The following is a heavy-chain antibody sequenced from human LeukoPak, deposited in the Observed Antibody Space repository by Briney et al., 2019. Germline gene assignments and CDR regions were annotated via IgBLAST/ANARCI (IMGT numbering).Heavy chain of an antibody. CDR3: ARGGARYLDS. J-gene: IGHJ4*02. CDR1: GFIFSSYT. V-gene: IGHV3-7*01. D-gene: IGHD3-9*01. Sequence: PGGSLRLSCVASGFIFSSYTMSWVRQAPGRGLEWVAKMKEDGSDIHYVDSVKGRFTICRDNAKNSLCLQMSSLRVEDTAVYYCARGGARYLDSWGQGILVTVSS. CDR2: MKEDGSDI.